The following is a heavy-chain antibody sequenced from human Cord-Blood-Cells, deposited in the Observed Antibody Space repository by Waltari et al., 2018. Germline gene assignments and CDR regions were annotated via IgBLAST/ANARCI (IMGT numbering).Heavy chain of an antibody. Sequence: QVQLVQSGAEVKKPGASVKVSCKASGYTFTGSYMHWVRQAPGQGLGWMGRINPNSGGTNYAQKFQGRVTMTRDTSISTAYMELSRLRSDDTAVYYCARGTIAAAGNCDYWGQGTLVTVSS. CDR2: INPNSGGT. CDR3: ARGTIAAAGNCDY. J-gene: IGHJ4*02. D-gene: IGHD6-13*01. CDR1: GYTFTGSY. V-gene: IGHV1-2*06.